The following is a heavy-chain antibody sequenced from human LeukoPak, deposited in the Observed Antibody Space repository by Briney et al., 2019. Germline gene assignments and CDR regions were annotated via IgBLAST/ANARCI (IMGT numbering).Heavy chain of an antibody. CDR2: INSDGSSR. J-gene: IGHJ4*02. CDR1: GFTFSAYW. V-gene: IGHV3-74*01. D-gene: IGHD3-9*01. Sequence: AGGSLRLSCAASGFTFSAYWMHWVRQAPGKGLVWVSRINSDGSSRTYADSVKGRFTISRDNAKNSLYLQMNNLRVEDTAMYYCAGGTGFIIKDWGQGTLVTVSS. CDR3: AGGTGFIIKD.